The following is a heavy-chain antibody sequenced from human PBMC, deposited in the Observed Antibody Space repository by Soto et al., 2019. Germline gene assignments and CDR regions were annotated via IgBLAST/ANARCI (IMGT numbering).Heavy chain of an antibody. CDR2: IYHSGST. Sequence: TLSLTCAVSGASITSGGYSWSWLRQPSGKGLEWIRYIYHSGSTYYNSSLKSRVTIAVDMTKNQFPLKLSSVTAADTAVYYCARGRYYGMDVWGQGTTVTVSS. CDR3: ARGRYYGMDV. J-gene: IGHJ6*02. CDR1: GASITSGGYS. V-gene: IGHV4-30-2*01.